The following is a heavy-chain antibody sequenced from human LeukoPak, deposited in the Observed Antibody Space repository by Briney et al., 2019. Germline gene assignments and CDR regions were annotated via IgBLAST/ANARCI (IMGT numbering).Heavy chain of an antibody. Sequence: SETLSLTCTDSGGSISSYYWSWIRQPAGKGLEWIGRIYTSGSTNYNPSLKSRVTMSVDTSKNQFSLKLSSVTAADTAVYYCARDMDIVATSWFDPWGQGTLVTVSS. CDR2: IYTSGST. J-gene: IGHJ5*02. CDR1: GGSISSYY. V-gene: IGHV4-4*07. CDR3: ARDMDIVATSWFDP. D-gene: IGHD5-12*01.